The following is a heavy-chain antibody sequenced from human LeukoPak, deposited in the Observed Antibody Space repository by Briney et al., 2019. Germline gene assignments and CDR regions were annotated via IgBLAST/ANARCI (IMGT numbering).Heavy chain of an antibody. CDR2: IYYSGST. Sequence: PSETLSLTCTVSGGSISSGGYYWSWIRQHPGKGLEWIGYIYYSGSTYYNPSLKSRVTISVDTSKNQFSLKLSSVTAADTAVYYCARVVGCSSTSCYFGYFDYWGQGTLVTVSS. V-gene: IGHV4-31*03. D-gene: IGHD2-2*01. J-gene: IGHJ4*02. CDR3: ARVVGCSSTSCYFGYFDY. CDR1: GGSISSGGYY.